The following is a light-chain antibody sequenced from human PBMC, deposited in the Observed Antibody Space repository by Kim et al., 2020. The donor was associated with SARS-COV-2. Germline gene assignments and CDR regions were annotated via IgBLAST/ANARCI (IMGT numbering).Light chain of an antibody. V-gene: IGLV1-44*01. J-gene: IGLJ2*01. CDR3: ATWDGSQSGRVV. CDR1: SNVVYV. Sequence: PGQRVTISCSANSNVVYVVNCYQRLPGTAPKLVIYDATHRPAGVPDRFSGSKSGTSASLAISGLQSEDETVYYCATWDGSQSGRVVFGGGTKLTVL. CDR2: DAT.